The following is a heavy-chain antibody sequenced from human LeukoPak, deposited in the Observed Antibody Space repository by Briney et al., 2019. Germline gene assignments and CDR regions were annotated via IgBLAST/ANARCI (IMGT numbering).Heavy chain of an antibody. CDR3: ATSIRFLEWLQYFQH. CDR1: GFTFSSNY. Sequence: XGSLRLSCAASGFTFSSNYMSWVRQAPGKGLEWVSVIYSGGSTYYADSVKGRFTISRDNSKNTLYLQMNSLRAEDTAVYYCATSIRFLEWLQYFQHWGQGTLVTVSS. V-gene: IGHV3-53*01. CDR2: IYSGGST. J-gene: IGHJ1*01. D-gene: IGHD3-3*01.